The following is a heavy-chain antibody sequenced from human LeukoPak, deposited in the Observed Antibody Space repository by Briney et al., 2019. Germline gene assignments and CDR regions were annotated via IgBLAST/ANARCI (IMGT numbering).Heavy chain of an antibody. CDR3: ARDAGNSGYGCDL. V-gene: IGHV3-48*01. D-gene: IGHD5-12*01. J-gene: IGHJ5*02. CDR1: GFIFSQYS. Sequence: PGGSLRFSCAASGFIFSQYSMNWVHQAPGKGLEWVSHIRSSSETFYADSVKGRFTISRDNARNSLYLQMNNLRGEDTAIYYCARDAGNSGYGCDLWGQGTLVTVSS. CDR2: IRSSSET.